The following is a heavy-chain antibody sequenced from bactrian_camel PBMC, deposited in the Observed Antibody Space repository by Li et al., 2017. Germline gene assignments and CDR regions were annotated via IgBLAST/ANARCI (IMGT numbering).Heavy chain of an antibody. CDR1: GFTFSSYW. CDR2: ISPDGGTT. V-gene: IGHV3S1*01. D-gene: IGHD1*01. CDR3: VRDVSELAF. Sequence: HVQLVESGGGLVQPGGSLRLSCAASGFTFSSYWMYWVRQAPGKGLEWVSNISPDGGTTYYSSSVRGRFTISRDNARNMVYLDMNSLRPEDAAVYYCVRDVSELAFWGQGTQVTVS. J-gene: IGHJ4*01.